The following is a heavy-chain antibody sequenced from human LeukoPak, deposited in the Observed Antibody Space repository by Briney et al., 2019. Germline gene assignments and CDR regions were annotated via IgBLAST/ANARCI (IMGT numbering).Heavy chain of an antibody. J-gene: IGHJ3*02. CDR1: GYNFTSYW. D-gene: IGHD3/OR15-3a*01. CDR2: IYPGDSDT. Sequence: GESLKISCKGSGYNFTSYWIGWVRQMPGKGLEWMGIIYPGDSDTRYSPSFQGQVTISADKSISTAYLQWSSLKASDTAMYYCAASLLRTDDAFDIWGQGTMVTVSS. CDR3: AASLLRTDDAFDI. V-gene: IGHV5-51*01.